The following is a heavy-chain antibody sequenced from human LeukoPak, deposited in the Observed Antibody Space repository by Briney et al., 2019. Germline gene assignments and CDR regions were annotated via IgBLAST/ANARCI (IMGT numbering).Heavy chain of an antibody. CDR3: ARDGPGDLLLDC. D-gene: IGHD2/OR15-2a*01. CDR1: GDSVSSNNVA. Sequence: SQTLSLTCALSGDSVSSNNVAWNWIRQSPSRGLEWLRRTYYRSKWYNDSGTSVKGRVIISPDTSKNQFSLQLNSVTPEDTGVYCARDGPGDLLLDCWGQGTLVTVSS. CDR2: TYYRSKWYN. V-gene: IGHV6-1*01. J-gene: IGHJ4*02.